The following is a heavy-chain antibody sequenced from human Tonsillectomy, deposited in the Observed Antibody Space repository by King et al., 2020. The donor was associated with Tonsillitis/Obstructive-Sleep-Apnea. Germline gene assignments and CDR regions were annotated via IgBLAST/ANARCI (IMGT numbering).Heavy chain of an antibody. J-gene: IGHJ2*01. Sequence: VQLVESGGGVVQPGGSLRLSCAASGFTFDDYAMHWVRQAPGKSLEWVSLISGDGGSTYYADSVKGRFTISRDNSKNSLYLQMNSLRTEDTALYYCAKASHRGGGGAYFDLWGRGTLVTVSS. CDR1: GFTFDDYA. V-gene: IGHV3-43*02. CDR2: ISGDGGST. D-gene: IGHD3-16*01. CDR3: AKASHRGGGGAYFDL.